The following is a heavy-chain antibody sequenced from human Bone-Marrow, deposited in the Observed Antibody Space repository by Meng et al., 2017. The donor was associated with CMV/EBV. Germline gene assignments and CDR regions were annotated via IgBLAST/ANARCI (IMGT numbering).Heavy chain of an antibody. CDR2: IYYSGST. Sequence: LRLSCTVSGGSISSGDYYWSWIRQPPGKGLEWIGYIYYSGSTYYNPSLKSRVTISVDTSKNQFSLKLSSVTAADTAVYYCARERFLEWLSIIDYCGQGTLVTVSS. CDR3: ARERFLEWLSIIDY. CDR1: GGSISSGDYY. D-gene: IGHD3-3*01. V-gene: IGHV4-30-4*08. J-gene: IGHJ4*02.